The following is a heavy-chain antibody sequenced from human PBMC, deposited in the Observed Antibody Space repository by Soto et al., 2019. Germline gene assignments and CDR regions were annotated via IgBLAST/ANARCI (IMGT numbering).Heavy chain of an antibody. D-gene: IGHD6-19*01. J-gene: IGHJ3*02. CDR1: GFTFSDYD. V-gene: IGHV3-11*01. CDR2: ISSSGTTI. Sequence: GGSLRLCCAASGFTFSDYDLSWIRQAPGKGLEWVSYISSSGTTIYYADSVKGRFTISXXXXXXSXYXQXXXLGVXDTATYFCARSSGWYEADAFDMWGQGIMVAVSS. CDR3: ARSSGWYEADAFDM.